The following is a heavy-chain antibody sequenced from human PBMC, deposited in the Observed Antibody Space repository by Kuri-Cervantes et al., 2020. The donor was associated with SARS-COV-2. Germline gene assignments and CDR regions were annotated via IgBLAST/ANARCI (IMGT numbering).Heavy chain of an antibody. D-gene: IGHD3-10*01. CDR2: ISAGNDNT. V-gene: IGHV1-3*01. Sequence: ASVKVSCKASGQTFTDYGFHWVRQAPGQRLEWMGWISAGNDNTKYSQKFQDRVTITRDTSASTAYMEMNRLTSEDTAVYYCARGEGARGLMVVLGWRGAGLLDFWGQGTLVTVSS. CDR3: ARGEGARGLMVVLGWRGAGLLDF. CDR1: GQTFTDYG. J-gene: IGHJ4*02.